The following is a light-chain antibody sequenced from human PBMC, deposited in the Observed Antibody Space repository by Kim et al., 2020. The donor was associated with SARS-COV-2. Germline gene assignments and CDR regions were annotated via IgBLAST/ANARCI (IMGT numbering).Light chain of an antibody. CDR2: QDS. V-gene: IGLV3-1*01. J-gene: IGLJ3*02. CDR1: KLGDKY. CDR3: QAWDSSTGV. Sequence: VSPGQTASITYSGDKLGDKYACWYQQKPGQSPVLVIYQDSKRPSGIPERFSGSNSGNTATLTISGTQAMDEADYYCQAWDSSTGVFGGGTQLTVL.